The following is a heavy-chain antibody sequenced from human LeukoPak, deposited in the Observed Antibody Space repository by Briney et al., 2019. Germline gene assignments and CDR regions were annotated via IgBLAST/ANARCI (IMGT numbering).Heavy chain of an antibody. D-gene: IGHD5-18*01. J-gene: IGHJ3*02. Sequence: PSETLSLTCTVSGYSISSGYYWGWIRQPPGKGLEWIGSIYYSGSTYYNPSLKSRVTISVDTSKNQFSLKLSSVTAADTAVYYCARETSRGYSYGHDAFDIWGQGTMVTVSS. CDR1: GYSISSGYY. V-gene: IGHV4-38-2*02. CDR3: ARETSRGYSYGHDAFDI. CDR2: IYYSGST.